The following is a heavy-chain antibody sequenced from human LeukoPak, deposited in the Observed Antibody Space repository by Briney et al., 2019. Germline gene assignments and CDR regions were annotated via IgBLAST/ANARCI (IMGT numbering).Heavy chain of an antibody. CDR3: AKDRESRELYSGTYYSYYYMDV. J-gene: IGHJ6*03. Sequence: GGSLRLSCAASGFIFSSFGMHWVRQAPGKGLEWVAFIRLDESKKYYRDSVEGRFTISRDNSKNTLYLQMNSLRPEDTAVYYCAKDRESRELYSGTYYSYYYMDVWSKGTTVTVSS. D-gene: IGHD1-26*01. CDR2: IRLDESKK. CDR1: GFIFSSFG. V-gene: IGHV3-30*02.